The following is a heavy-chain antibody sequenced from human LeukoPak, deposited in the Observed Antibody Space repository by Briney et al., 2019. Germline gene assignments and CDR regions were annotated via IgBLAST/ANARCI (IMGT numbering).Heavy chain of an antibody. CDR1: GFTFSSYW. CDR3: ASSMVVVVITTEDY. Sequence: GGSLRLSCAAPGFTFSSYWMHWVRQAPGKGLVWVSRINSDGSSTSYADSVKGRFTISRDNSKNTLYLQMNSLRAEDTAVYYCASSMVVVVITTEDYWGQGTLVTVSS. D-gene: IGHD3-22*01. CDR2: INSDGSST. V-gene: IGHV3-74*01. J-gene: IGHJ4*02.